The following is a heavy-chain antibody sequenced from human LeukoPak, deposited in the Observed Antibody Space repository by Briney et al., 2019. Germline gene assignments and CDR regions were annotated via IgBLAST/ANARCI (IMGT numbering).Heavy chain of an antibody. Sequence: AASVKVSCKASGYTFTGYYIHWVRQAPGQALEWMGRINPNNGGTNYAQKFQGRVTTTRDTSINTAYMELSRLRFDDTAVYYCARERGLLVPAVIGYWGQGTLVTVSS. D-gene: IGHD2-2*02. CDR2: INPNNGGT. CDR1: GYTFTGYY. CDR3: ARERGLLVPAVIGY. V-gene: IGHV1-2*06. J-gene: IGHJ4*02.